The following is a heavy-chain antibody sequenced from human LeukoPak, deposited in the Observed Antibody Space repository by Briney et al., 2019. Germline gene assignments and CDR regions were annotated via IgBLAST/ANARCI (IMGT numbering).Heavy chain of an antibody. CDR3: ARSTWLLDK. CDR2: IYYSGST. V-gene: IGHV4-59*01. D-gene: IGHD3-22*01. J-gene: IGHJ4*02. CDR1: GGSISPYY. Sequence: SSETLSLTCTVSGGSISPYYWSWIRQPPGKGLEWIGYIYYSGSTNYNPSLKSRVTISLDTSKNQFSLKLSSVTAADTAVYYCARSTWLLDKWGQATLVTVSS.